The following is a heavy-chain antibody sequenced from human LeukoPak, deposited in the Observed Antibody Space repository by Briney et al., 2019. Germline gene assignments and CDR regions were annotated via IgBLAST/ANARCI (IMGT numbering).Heavy chain of an antibody. Sequence: MPSETLSLTCTVSGGSISSGGYYWSWIRQPPGKGLEWIGEINHSGSTNYNPSLKSRVTISVDTSKNQFSLKLSSVTAADTAVYYCARGRIRGYYYVDAFDIWGQGTMVTVSS. CDR2: INHSGST. V-gene: IGHV4-39*07. CDR3: ARGRIRGYYYVDAFDI. J-gene: IGHJ3*02. CDR1: GGSISSGGYY. D-gene: IGHD3-22*01.